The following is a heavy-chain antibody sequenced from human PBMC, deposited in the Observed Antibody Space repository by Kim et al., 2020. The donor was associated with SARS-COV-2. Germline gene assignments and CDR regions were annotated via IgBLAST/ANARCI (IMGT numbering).Heavy chain of an antibody. Sequence: GGSLRLSCAASGFTFSSYAIRWVRQAPGKGLEWVSAISGSGGGTFYADSVKGRFTISRDNSKNTLYLQMNSLRDEDTAVYYCAKTPSDTLSITILGVGGGRTVDYWGQGTLVTVSS. V-gene: IGHV3-23*01. CDR3: AKTPSDTLSITILGVGGGRTVDY. CDR1: GFTFSSYA. D-gene: IGHD3-3*01. J-gene: IGHJ4*02. CDR2: ISGSGGGT.